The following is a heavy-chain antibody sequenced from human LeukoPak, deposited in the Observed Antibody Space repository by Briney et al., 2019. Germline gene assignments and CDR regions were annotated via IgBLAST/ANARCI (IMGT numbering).Heavy chain of an antibody. CDR1: GGTFSSYA. D-gene: IGHD3-3*01. J-gene: IGHJ3*02. CDR3: ARVHYDFWSGRQNHDAFDI. V-gene: IGHV1-69*13. Sequence: AVKVSCKASGGTFSSYAISWVRQAPGQGLEWMGGIIPIFGTANYAQKFQGRVTITADESTSTAYVELSSLRSEDTAVYYCARVHYDFWSGRQNHDAFDIWGQGTMVTVSS. CDR2: IIPIFGTA.